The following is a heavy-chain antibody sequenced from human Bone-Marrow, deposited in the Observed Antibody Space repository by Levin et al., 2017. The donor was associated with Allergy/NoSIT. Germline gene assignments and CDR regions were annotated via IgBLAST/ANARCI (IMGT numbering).Heavy chain of an antibody. CDR1: GFTFGSYG. V-gene: IGHV3-33*01. CDR2: IWFDGSHK. Sequence: GESLKISCTASGFTFGSYGIHWVRQAPGKGLEWVAGIWFDGSHKQYGDFVRGRFTVSSDNSKSTLYLQLNSLRAEDTAVYYCAREYGDYYFDYWCQGTLVTVSS. CDR3: AREYGDYYFDY. D-gene: IGHD4-17*01. J-gene: IGHJ4*02.